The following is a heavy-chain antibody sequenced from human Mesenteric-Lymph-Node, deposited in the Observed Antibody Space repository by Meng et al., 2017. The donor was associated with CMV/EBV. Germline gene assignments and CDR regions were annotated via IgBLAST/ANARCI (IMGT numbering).Heavy chain of an antibody. Sequence: SETLSLTCTVSGGSISSHFWNWVRQPPGKGLEWVGDVYDSGTTKYNPSLKSRIIISLDTSRKQFSLILSSVTAADTAVYYCARTDTAMVTGGMDVWGQGTTVTVSS. D-gene: IGHD5-18*01. J-gene: IGHJ6*02. V-gene: IGHV4-59*11. CDR1: GGSISSHF. CDR2: VYDSGTT. CDR3: ARTDTAMVTGGMDV.